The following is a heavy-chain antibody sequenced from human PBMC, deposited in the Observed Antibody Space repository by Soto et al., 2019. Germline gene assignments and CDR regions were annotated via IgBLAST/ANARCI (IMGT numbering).Heavy chain of an antibody. Sequence: WTWIRQSPGKGLEWIGYIHYSGSIMYNPSFKSRVTISVDTSKNQFSLQLSSVTAADTAVYFCAREDDGGDRDYYGLDVWGQGITVTVSS. D-gene: IGHD2-21*02. CDR2: IHYSGSI. V-gene: IGHV4-30-4*08. CDR3: AREDDGGDRDYYGLDV. J-gene: IGHJ6*02.